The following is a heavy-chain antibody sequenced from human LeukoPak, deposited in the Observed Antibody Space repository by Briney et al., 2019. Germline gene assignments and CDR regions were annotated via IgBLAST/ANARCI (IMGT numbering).Heavy chain of an antibody. CDR2: ISGSGGST. CDR3: AKDSRYSYGLGYFDY. V-gene: IGHV3-23*01. CDR1: GFTFSSYA. D-gene: IGHD5-18*01. J-gene: IGHJ4*02. Sequence: GGSLRLSCAASGFTFSSYAMSWVRQAPGKGLEWVSAISGSGGSTYYADSVKGRLTISRDNSKNTLYLQMNSLRAEDTAVYYCAKDSRYSYGLGYFDYWGQGTLVTVSS.